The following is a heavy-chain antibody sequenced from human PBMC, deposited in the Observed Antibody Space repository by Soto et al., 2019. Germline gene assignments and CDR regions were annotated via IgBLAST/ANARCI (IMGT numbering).Heavy chain of an antibody. Sequence: SETLSLTCDVSGDTISTGGYTWAWIRQPPGKALEWIGHTYHSGNPYYNPSLKSRVIISVDKSKNQFSLKLSSLTAADTAVYYCARVVTTMGNLVAWFDLSGQGT. V-gene: IGHV4-30-2*01. CDR1: GDTISTGGYT. J-gene: IGHJ5*02. CDR2: TYHSGNP. CDR3: ARVVTTMGNLVAWFDL. D-gene: IGHD5-18*01.